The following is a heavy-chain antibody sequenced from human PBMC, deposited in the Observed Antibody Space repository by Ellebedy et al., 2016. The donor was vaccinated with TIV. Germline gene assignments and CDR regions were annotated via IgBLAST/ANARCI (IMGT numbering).Heavy chain of an antibody. CDR2: INHSGST. CDR3: TGYDFWSGSSP. CDR1: GGSFSGYY. Sequence: GSLRLSXAVYGGSFSGYYWSWIRQPPGKGLEWLGEINHSGSTSYNPSLKSRVTISLDTSKNQFSLKLSSVTAADTAVYYCTGYDFWSGSSPWGQGSLVSVSS. V-gene: IGHV4-34*01. J-gene: IGHJ5*02. D-gene: IGHD3-3*01.